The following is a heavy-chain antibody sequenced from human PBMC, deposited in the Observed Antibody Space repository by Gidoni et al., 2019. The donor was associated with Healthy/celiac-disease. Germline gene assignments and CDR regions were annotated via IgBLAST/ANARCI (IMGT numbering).Heavy chain of an antibody. V-gene: IGHV3-30-3*01. CDR2: ISYDGSNK. Sequence: QVQLVGSGVGVVQPGRSLSLSCAASGFTFSSYALHWGRQAPGKGLEGGAVISYDGSNKYYADSVKGRFTISRDNSKNTLYLQMNSLRAEDTAVYYCARAYYDFWSGYPPHWFDPWGQGTLVTVSS. D-gene: IGHD3-3*01. CDR1: GFTFSSYA. CDR3: ARAYYDFWSGYPPHWFDP. J-gene: IGHJ5*02.